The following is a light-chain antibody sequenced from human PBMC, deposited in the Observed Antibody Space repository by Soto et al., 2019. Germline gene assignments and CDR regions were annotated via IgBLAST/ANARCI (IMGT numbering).Light chain of an antibody. CDR1: QSISSSY. Sequence: EIVLTQSPGTLSLSPGERATLSCRASQSISSSYLAWYQQKPGQAPRLLISGASNRATGIPGRFSGSGSGTDFTLTISRLEPEDFAVYYCQHYGSYHWTFGQGTKVEIK. V-gene: IGKV3-20*01. CDR3: QHYGSYHWT. J-gene: IGKJ1*01. CDR2: GAS.